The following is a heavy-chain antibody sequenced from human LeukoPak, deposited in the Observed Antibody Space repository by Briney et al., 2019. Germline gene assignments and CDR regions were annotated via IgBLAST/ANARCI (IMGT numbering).Heavy chain of an antibody. V-gene: IGHV4-34*01. CDR3: ARPYYYDSRIDP. CDR1: GASFSGNY. CDR2: VNHTGYT. J-gene: IGHJ5*02. Sequence: SEALSLTCSVYGASFSGNYWTWIRQPPGKGLEWIGDVNHTGYTKYKSSLKGRVTISVDTSKNQFSLKLSSVTAADTAVYYCARPYYYDSRIDPWGQGILVTVPS. D-gene: IGHD3-22*01.